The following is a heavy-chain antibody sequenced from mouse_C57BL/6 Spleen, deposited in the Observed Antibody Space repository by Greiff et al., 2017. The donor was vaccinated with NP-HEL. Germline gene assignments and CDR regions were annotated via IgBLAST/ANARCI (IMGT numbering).Heavy chain of an antibody. CDR1: GYAFSSYW. Sequence: VQGVESGAELVKPGASVKISCKASGYAFSSYWMNWVKQRPGKGLEWIGQIYPGDGDTNYNGKFKGKATLTAAKSSSTAYMQLSSLTSEDSAVYFCAREDYYGSSSYFDYWGQRTTLTVSS. D-gene: IGHD1-1*01. CDR2: IYPGDGDT. V-gene: IGHV1-80*01. J-gene: IGHJ2*01. CDR3: AREDYYGSSSYFDY.